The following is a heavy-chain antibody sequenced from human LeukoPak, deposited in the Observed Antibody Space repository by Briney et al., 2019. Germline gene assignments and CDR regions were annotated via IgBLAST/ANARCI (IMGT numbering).Heavy chain of an antibody. CDR2: ISSSGSSI. J-gene: IGHJ4*02. Sequence: GESLRVSGAASGVTFRDYYRSWIRQAPGKGLEGISYISSSGSSIFYADSVKGHFTMSRDNAKSSLYLQVNSLRAEDPAIYYCARRRDYFDYWGQGTLVTVSS. CDR1: GVTFRDYY. CDR3: ARRRDYFDY. V-gene: IGHV3-11*01.